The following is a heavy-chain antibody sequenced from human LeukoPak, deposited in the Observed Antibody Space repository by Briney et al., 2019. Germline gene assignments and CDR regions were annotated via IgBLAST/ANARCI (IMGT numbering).Heavy chain of an antibody. D-gene: IGHD3-10*01. J-gene: IGHJ4*02. CDR2: IIPIFGIA. Sequence: GASVKVSCKASGGTFSSYAISWVRQAPGQGLEWMGRIIPIFGIANYAQRFQGRVTITADKSTSTAYVELSGLRSEDTAVYYCARSYYYGSGSYPLDYWGQGTLVTVSS. V-gene: IGHV1-69*04. CDR3: ARSYYYGSGSYPLDY. CDR1: GGTFSSYA.